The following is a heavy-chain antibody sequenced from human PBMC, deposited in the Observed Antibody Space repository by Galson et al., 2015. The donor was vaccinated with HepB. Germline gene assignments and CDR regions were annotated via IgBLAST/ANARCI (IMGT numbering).Heavy chain of an antibody. V-gene: IGHV4-39*01. D-gene: IGHD5-24*01. CDR2: IYPGETT. CDR1: DGSISSSNYY. J-gene: IGHJ4*02. Sequence: SETLSLTCTVSDGSISSSNYYWGWVRQSPGKGLEWIGTIYPGETTYYNPSLNSRVTISVDTSKNQYSLNLKSVTAADAAIYYCTAGPNNYYIDYWGRGTLVTVSS. CDR3: TAGPNNYYIDY.